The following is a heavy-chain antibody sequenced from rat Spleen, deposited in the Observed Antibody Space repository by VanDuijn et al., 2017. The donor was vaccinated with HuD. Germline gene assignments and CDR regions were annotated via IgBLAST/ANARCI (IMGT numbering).Heavy chain of an antibody. D-gene: IGHD1-12*02. CDR3: ARGRYGGSYYYLGAFDY. CDR2: ISSGGNT. J-gene: IGHJ2*01. CDR1: GFSLTSSS. Sequence: QVQLKESGPGLVQPSQTLSLTCTVSGFSLTSSSVTWVRQPPGKGLEWIATISSGGNTYYNSGVKSRLSISRDTSKNQVFLKMNSLQTEDTAMYFCARGRYGGSYYYLGAFDYWGQGVMVTVSS. V-gene: IGHV2-6*01.